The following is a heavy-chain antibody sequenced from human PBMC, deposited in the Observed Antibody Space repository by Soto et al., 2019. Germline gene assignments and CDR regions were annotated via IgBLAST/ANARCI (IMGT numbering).Heavy chain of an antibody. V-gene: IGHV4-59*08. CDR3: ASSNVLLFGGVLSNCLDL. CDR2: IYYSGST. CDR1: GGSISRYH. D-gene: IGHD3-3*01. Sequence: PSETLSLTCTVSGGSISRYHWGWIRQPPGKELEWIGYIYYSGSTNYNPSLKSRVTISVDTSKNQFSLKLSSVTAADTAVYYCASSNVLLFGGVLSNCLDLRGQGTLVTVS. J-gene: IGHJ5*02.